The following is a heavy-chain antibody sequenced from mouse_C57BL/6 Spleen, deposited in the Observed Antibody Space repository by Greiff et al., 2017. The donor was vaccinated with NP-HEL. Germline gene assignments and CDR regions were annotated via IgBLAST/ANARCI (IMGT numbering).Heavy chain of an antibody. CDR1: GFTFSDYY. Sequence: DVHLVESGGGLVQPGGSLKLSCAASGFTFSDYYMYWVRQTPEKRLEWVAYISNGGGSTYYPDTVKGRFTISRDNAKNTLYLQMSRLKSEDTAMYYCAATVVPYAMDYWGQGTSVTVSS. D-gene: IGHD1-1*01. V-gene: IGHV5-12*01. J-gene: IGHJ4*01. CDR3: AATVVPYAMDY. CDR2: ISNGGGST.